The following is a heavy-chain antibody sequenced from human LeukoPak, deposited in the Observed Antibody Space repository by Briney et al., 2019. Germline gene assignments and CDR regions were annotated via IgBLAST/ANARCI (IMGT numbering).Heavy chain of an antibody. D-gene: IGHD3-22*01. CDR1: GFTFSNAW. J-gene: IGHJ3*02. CDR3: TTDPFHPEYYYDRAYDAFDI. V-gene: IGHV3-15*01. Sequence: GGSLRLSCAASGFTFSNAWMSWVRQAPGKGLEWVGRIKSKTDGGTTDYAAPVKGRFTISRDDSKNTLYLQMNSLKTEDTAVYYCTTDPFHPEYYYDRAYDAFDIWGQGTMVTVSS. CDR2: IKSKTDGGTT.